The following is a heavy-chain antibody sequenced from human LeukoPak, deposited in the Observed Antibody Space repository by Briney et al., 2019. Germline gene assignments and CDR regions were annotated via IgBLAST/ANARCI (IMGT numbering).Heavy chain of an antibody. CDR2: MNPNSGNT. CDR1: GYTFTSYD. CDR3: ARVSQSGDYSSDY. D-gene: IGHD4-17*01. Sequence: GASVKVSCKASGYTFTSYDINWVRQATGQGLEWMGWMNPNSGNTGYAQKFQGRVTMTRNTSISTAYMELSRLRSDDTAVYYCARVSQSGDYSSDYWGQGTLVTVSS. J-gene: IGHJ4*02. V-gene: IGHV1-8*01.